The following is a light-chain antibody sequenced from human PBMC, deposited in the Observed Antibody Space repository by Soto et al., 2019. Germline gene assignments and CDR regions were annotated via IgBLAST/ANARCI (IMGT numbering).Light chain of an antibody. Sequence: QSVLTQPASVSGSPGQSITISCTGTSSDVGGYNYVSWYQRQSGKAPKLMIYDVNKRPSGVPDRFSGSKSGNTASLTISGLQAEDEADYYCCSYAGSYTLVFGTGTKVTVL. J-gene: IGLJ1*01. V-gene: IGLV2-11*01. CDR1: SSDVGGYNY. CDR3: CSYAGSYTLV. CDR2: DVN.